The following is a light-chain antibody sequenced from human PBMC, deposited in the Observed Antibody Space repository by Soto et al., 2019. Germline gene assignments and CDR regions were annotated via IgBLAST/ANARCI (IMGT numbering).Light chain of an antibody. CDR2: DAS. CDR3: QQYDNLPLT. Sequence: DIQMTQSPSSLSASVGDRVTITCQASQDITNYLNWYQQKPGTLPKVLISDASNLEAGVPPRFSGSGSGTEFTLTISGLQPEDYATYYCQQYDNLPLTFGPGTQVEVK. CDR1: QDITNY. V-gene: IGKV1-33*01. J-gene: IGKJ3*01.